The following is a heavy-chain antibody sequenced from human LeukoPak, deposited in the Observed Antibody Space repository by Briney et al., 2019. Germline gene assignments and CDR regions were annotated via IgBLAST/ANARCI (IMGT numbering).Heavy chain of an antibody. CDR3: ARAVNYDFWSGSGNWFDP. D-gene: IGHD3-3*01. CDR1: GYTFTGYY. CDR2: INPNSGGT. J-gene: IGHJ5*02. Sequence: ASVKVSCKASGYTFTGYYMHWVRQAPGQGLEWMERINPNSGGTNYAQKFQGRVTMTRDTSISTAYMELSRLRSDDTAVYYCARAVNYDFWSGSGNWFDPWGQGTLVTVSS. V-gene: IGHV1-2*06.